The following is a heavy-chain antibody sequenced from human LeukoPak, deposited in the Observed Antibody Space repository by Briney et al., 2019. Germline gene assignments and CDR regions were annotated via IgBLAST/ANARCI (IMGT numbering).Heavy chain of an antibody. D-gene: IGHD2-21*02. CDR3: AKIPQPYCGGDCSHFDY. CDR1: GFTFSSYG. J-gene: IGHJ4*02. Sequence: GGSLRLSCAASGFTFSSYGMHWVRQAPGKGLEWVALITYDGSNKYYADSVKGRFTISRDNSKTTLYLQVNSLRAEDTAVYYCAKIPQPYCGGDCSHFDYWGQGTLVTVSS. V-gene: IGHV3-30*18. CDR2: ITYDGSNK.